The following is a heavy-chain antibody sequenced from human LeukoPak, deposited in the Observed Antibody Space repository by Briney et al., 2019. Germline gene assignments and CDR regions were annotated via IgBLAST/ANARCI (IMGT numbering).Heavy chain of an antibody. D-gene: IGHD3-16*02. J-gene: IGHJ6*02. CDR2: IIPILGIA. CDR3: ASPQLRLGELSQNYYYYGMDV. CDR1: GGTFSSYA. V-gene: IGHV1-69*04. Sequence: GSSVKVSCKASGGTFSSYAISWVRQAPGQGLEWMGRIIPILGIANYAQKFQGRVTITADKSTSTAYMELSSLRSEDTAVYYCASPQLRLGELSQNYYYYGMDVWGQGTTVTVSS.